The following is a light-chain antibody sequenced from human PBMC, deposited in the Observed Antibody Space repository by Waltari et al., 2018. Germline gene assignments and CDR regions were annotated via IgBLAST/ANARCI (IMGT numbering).Light chain of an antibody. CDR1: SSNIGSNA. J-gene: IGLJ2*01. CDR3: AAWDDSLSGPV. V-gene: IGLV1-44*01. Sequence: QSVLTQPPSASGTPGQRVTISCSGSSSNIGSNAVNWYQQLPGTAPKLLIYSNNPRPPGVPDRFSGSKSGTSASLAISGLQSEDEADYYCAAWDDSLSGPVFGGGTKLTV. CDR2: SNN.